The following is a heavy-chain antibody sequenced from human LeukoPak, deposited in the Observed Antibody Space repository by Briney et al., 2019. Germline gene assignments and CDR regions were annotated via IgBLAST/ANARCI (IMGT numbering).Heavy chain of an antibody. CDR3: ARDSSGPAF. Sequence: GGSLRLSCAASGFTFRSYAMSWVRQAPGKGLDWVSVIYSGGGTFHSDSVKGRFTVSGDYSKNTLYLQMNNLRADDTAVYYCARDSSGPAFWGQGTLVTVSS. V-gene: IGHV3-53*01. J-gene: IGHJ4*02. D-gene: IGHD3-22*01. CDR2: IYSGGGT. CDR1: GFTFRSYA.